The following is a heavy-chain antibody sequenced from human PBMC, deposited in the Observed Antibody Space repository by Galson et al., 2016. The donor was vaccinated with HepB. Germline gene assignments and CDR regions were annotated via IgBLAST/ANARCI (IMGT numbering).Heavy chain of an antibody. CDR3: ARTLPRAGAFDI. Sequence: SLRLSCAASGFTFSISSMNWVRQAPGKGLEWVSSISTRSSYIYYADSVKGRFTISRVNAKNSLYLQMNSLRAEDTAVYYCARTLPRAGAFDIWGQGTMVTVSS. V-gene: IGHV3-21*01. CDR2: ISTRSSYI. CDR1: GFTFSISS. J-gene: IGHJ3*02.